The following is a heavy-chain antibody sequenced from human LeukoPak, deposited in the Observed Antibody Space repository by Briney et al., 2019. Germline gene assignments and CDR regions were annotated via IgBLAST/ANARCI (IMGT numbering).Heavy chain of an antibody. CDR3: ARSALYYYYYMDV. V-gene: IGHV4-31*03. J-gene: IGHJ6*03. Sequence: PSETLSLTCTVSGGSISSGGYYWSWIRQHPGKGLEWIGYIYYSGSTYYNPSLKSRVTISVDTSNNQFSLKLSSVTAEDTAVYYCARSALYYYYYMDVWGKGPTVTVPS. CDR2: IYYSGST. CDR1: GGSISSGGYY.